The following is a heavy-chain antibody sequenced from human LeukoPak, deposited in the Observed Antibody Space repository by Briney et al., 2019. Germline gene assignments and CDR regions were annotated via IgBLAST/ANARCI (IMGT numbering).Heavy chain of an antibody. V-gene: IGHV1-8*01. CDR1: GYTFTSYD. D-gene: IGHD1-26*01. CDR3: AKGWDSGSYPFFDY. J-gene: IGHJ4*02. CDR2: MNPNSGNT. Sequence: ASVKVSCTASGYTFTSYDINWVRQATGQGLEWMGWMNPNSGNTGYAQKFQGRVTMTRNTSISTAYMELSSLRSEDTAVYYCAKGWDSGSYPFFDYWGQGTLVTVSS.